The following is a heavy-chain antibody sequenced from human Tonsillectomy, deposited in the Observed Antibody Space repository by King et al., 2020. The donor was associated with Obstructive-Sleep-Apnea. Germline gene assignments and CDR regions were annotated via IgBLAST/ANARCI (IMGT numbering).Heavy chain of an antibody. CDR1: GGSISSYY. CDR3: ARAPYGSGIIDWFDP. Sequence: QLQESGPGLVKPSETLSLTCTVSGGSISSYYWTWIRQPPGKRLEWIGYIYYTGSSNYSPSFKSRVTISVDTSKNQFSLHLSSVTAADTAVYYCARAPYGSGIIDWFDPWGQGTLVTVSS. CDR2: IYYTGSS. D-gene: IGHD3-10*01. J-gene: IGHJ5*02. V-gene: IGHV4-59*01.